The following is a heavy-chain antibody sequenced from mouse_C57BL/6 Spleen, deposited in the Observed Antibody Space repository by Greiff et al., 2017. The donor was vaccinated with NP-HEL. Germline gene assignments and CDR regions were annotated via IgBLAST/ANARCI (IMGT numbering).Heavy chain of an antibody. V-gene: IGHV3-6*01. D-gene: IGHD4-1*01. Sequence: ESGPGLVKPSQSLSLTCSVTGYSITSGYYWNWIRQFPGNKLEWMGYISYDGSNNYNPSLKNRISITRDTSKNQFFLKLNSVTTEDTATYYCAREDFTWDDFDYWGQGTTLTVSS. CDR1: GYSITSGYY. CDR3: AREDFTWDDFDY. J-gene: IGHJ2*01. CDR2: ISYDGSN.